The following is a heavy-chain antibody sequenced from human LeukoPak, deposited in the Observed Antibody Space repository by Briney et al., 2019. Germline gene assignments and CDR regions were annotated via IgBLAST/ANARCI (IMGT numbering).Heavy chain of an antibody. CDR1: GGSISSYY. CDR3: ARRYCSGGSCYSAYFDY. D-gene: IGHD2-15*01. Sequence: SETLSLTCTVSGGSISSYYWSWIRQPPGKGLEWIGYIYYSGSTNYNPSLKSRVTISGDTSKNQFSLKLSSVTAADTAVYYCARRYCSGGSCYSAYFDYWGQGTLVTVSS. CDR2: IYYSGST. V-gene: IGHV4-59*01. J-gene: IGHJ4*02.